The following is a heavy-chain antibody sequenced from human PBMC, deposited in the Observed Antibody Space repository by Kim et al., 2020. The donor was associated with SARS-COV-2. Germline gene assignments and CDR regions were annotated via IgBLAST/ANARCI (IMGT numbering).Heavy chain of an antibody. J-gene: IGHJ4*02. CDR1: GFSFSTYA. V-gene: IGHV3-23*01. CDR3: AKDGGGPYTPGWYYFDY. D-gene: IGHD6-19*01. CDR2: ISGDGST. Sequence: GGSLRLSCAASGFSFSTYAMSWVRQAPGEGLEWVSSISGDGSTYYGDSVKGRFTISRDNAKSTFYLQMDSLRIEDTAVYYCAKDGGGPYTPGWYYFDYWGRGNLVTVSS.